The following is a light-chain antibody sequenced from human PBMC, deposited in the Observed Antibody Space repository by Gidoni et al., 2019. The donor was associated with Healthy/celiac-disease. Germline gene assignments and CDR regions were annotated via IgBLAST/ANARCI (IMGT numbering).Light chain of an antibody. V-gene: IGLV2-8*01. CDR3: SSYAGSNNYVV. CDR1: SSDVGGYHY. CDR2: EVS. J-gene: IGLJ2*01. Sequence: QSALTQPPSASGSPGQSVTISCTGTSSDVGGYHYVPWYQQHPVKAPKLMIYEVSKRPSGVPDRFSGSKSGNTASLTVSGLQAEDEADYYCSSYAGSNNYVVFGGGTKLTVL.